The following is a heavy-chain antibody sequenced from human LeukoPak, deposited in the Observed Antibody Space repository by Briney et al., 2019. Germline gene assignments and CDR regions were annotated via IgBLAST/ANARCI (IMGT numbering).Heavy chain of an antibody. V-gene: IGHV1-46*01. CDR3: ARDADYYGSGTYYMDV. Sequence: ASVKVSCKASGYTFTSYYMHWVRQAPGQGLEWMGIINTSGGSATYAQKFQGRVTMTRDTSTSTVYMELSSLRSEDTAMYYCARDADYYGSGTYYMDVWGKGTTVTVSS. CDR1: GYTFTSYY. CDR2: INTSGGSA. D-gene: IGHD3-10*01. J-gene: IGHJ6*03.